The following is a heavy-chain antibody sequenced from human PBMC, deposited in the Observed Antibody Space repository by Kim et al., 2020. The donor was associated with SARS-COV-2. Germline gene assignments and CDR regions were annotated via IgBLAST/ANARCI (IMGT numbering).Heavy chain of an antibody. J-gene: IGHJ6*02. V-gene: IGHV1-58*02. CDR3: AAFRTVTTFPSYYYGIDV. Sequence: SVKVSCKASGFTFTSSAMQWVRQARGQRLEWIGWIVVASDNTKYSQKFQERVTLTRDMSTSTAYMELSSLRSEDTAVYYCAAFRTVTTFPSYYYGIDVWGQGTAVIVSS. CDR2: IVVASDNT. CDR1: GFTFTSSA. D-gene: IGHD4-17*01.